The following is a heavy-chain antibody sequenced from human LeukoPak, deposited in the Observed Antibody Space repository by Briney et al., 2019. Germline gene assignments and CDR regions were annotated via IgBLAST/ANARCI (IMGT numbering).Heavy chain of an antibody. Sequence: SETLSLTCTVSGGSIRSYYWSWIRQPPGKGLEWIGYIYYSGSTNYNPSLKSRVTISVDTSMNQFSLKLSSVTAADTAVYYCARDFGAAGTDYWGQGTLVTVSS. CDR1: GGSIRSYY. CDR2: IYYSGST. J-gene: IGHJ4*02. D-gene: IGHD6-13*01. V-gene: IGHV4-59*01. CDR3: ARDFGAAGTDY.